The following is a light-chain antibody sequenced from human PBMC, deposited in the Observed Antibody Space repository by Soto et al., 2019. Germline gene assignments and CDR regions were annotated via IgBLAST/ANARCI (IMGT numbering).Light chain of an antibody. CDR2: AAS. CDR1: QSISSY. J-gene: IGKJ1*01. Sequence: DIQMTQSPSSLSASVGDRVTITCRASQSISSYLNWYQQKPGKAPKLLIYAASSLQSGVPSRFSGSGSGTDFTLIISSLQPEDFATYYWQQSYSTWTFGQGTKVEIK. V-gene: IGKV1-39*01. CDR3: QQSYSTWT.